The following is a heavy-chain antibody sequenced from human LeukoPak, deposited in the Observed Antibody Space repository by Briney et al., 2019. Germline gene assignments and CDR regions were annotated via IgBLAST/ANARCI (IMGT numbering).Heavy chain of an antibody. CDR3: ARWRQQLAPGYYYGMDV. CDR1: GGSISSYY. V-gene: IGHV4-59*01. J-gene: IGHJ6*02. D-gene: IGHD6-13*01. CDR2: IYYSGST. Sequence: SSETLSLTCTVSGGSISSYYWSWIRQPPGKGLEWIGYIYYSGSTNYNPSPKSRVTISVDTSKNQFSLKLSSVTAADTAVYYCARWRQQLAPGYYYGMDVWGQGTTVTVSS.